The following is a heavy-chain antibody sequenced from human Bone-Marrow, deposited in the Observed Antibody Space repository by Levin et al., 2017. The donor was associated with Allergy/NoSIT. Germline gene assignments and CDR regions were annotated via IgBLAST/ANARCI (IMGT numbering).Heavy chain of an antibody. Sequence: TGGSLRLSCAASGFTFSSCAMSWVRQAPGKGLEWVSSISGSGTYTHDADSVKGRLIISRDNSKNTLYLQMNSLRAEDTAVYYCAKEGLLEVGATEFDYWGRGTLVTVSS. D-gene: IGHD1-26*01. CDR1: GFTFSSCA. CDR3: AKEGLLEVGATEFDY. V-gene: IGHV3-23*01. CDR2: ISGSGTYT. J-gene: IGHJ4*02.